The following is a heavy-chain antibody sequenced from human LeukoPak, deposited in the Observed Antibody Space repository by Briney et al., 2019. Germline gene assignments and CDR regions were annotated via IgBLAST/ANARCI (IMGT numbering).Heavy chain of an antibody. Sequence: PSETLSLTCIVSGDSISSNRYYWGWIRQPPGKGLEWLGTLFYAETTYSNPSLKIRVTISVDPSKSQFSLNLNSVTAADTAVYYCASRKVPNGDHEKWFDPWGQGTLVTVSS. J-gene: IGHJ5*02. D-gene: IGHD4-17*01. V-gene: IGHV4-39*01. CDR2: LFYAETT. CDR3: ASRKVPNGDHEKWFDP. CDR1: GDSISSNRYY.